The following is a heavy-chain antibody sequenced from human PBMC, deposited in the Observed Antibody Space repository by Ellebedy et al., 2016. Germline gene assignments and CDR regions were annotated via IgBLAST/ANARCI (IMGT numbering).Heavy chain of an antibody. CDR1: GGSISSGSYY. D-gene: IGHD2-2*02. V-gene: IGHV4-61*02. Sequence: SETLSLXXTVSGGSISSGSYYWSWIRQPAGKGLEWIGRIYTSGSTNYNPSLKSRVTMSVDTSKNQFSLKLSSVTAADTAVYYCARADTFRDYYYYMDVWGKGTTVTVSS. CDR2: IYTSGST. CDR3: ARADTFRDYYYYMDV. J-gene: IGHJ6*03.